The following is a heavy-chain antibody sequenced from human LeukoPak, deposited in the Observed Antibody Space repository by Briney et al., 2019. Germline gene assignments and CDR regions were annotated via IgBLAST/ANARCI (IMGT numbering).Heavy chain of an antibody. CDR3: ARDCELEPHAFDM. Sequence: SETLSLTCTVSGGSISSGSYYWSWIRQPAGKGLEWIGRIYTSGSTNYNPSLKSRVTISVDTSKNQFSLKLSSVTAADTAVYYRARDCELEPHAFDMWGQGTMVTVSS. J-gene: IGHJ3*02. CDR2: IYTSGST. V-gene: IGHV4-61*02. D-gene: IGHD1-26*01. CDR1: GGSISSGSYY.